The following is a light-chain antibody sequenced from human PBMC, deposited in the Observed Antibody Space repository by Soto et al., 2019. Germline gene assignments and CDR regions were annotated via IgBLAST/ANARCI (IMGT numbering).Light chain of an antibody. V-gene: IGKV3-15*01. CDR2: GAS. CDR1: QSVSSN. J-gene: IGKJ1*01. Sequence: EIVMTQSPATLSVSPGERATLSCRASQSVSSNLALYQQKPGQAPRLLIYGASTRTTGIPDRYIGSGSGTEFTLTISSLQSEDFAVYDCQQYNNWPPWTFGQGTKVEIK. CDR3: QQYNNWPPWT.